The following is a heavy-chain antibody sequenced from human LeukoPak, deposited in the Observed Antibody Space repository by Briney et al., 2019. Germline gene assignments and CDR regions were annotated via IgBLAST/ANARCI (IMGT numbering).Heavy chain of an antibody. CDR1: GFTFSGYN. CDR2: ISGTSSTI. D-gene: IGHD3-3*01. V-gene: IGHV3-48*01. CDR3: ARDLEPLNY. Sequence: GGSLRLSCAASGFTFSGYNLNWVRQAPGKGLEWVSYISGTSSTIYYADSVKGRFTISRDNATNSLYLQMNSLRAEDTAVYYCARDLEPLNYWGQGTLVTVSS. J-gene: IGHJ4*02.